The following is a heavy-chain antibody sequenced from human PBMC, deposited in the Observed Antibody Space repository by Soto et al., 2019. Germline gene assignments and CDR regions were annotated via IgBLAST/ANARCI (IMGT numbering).Heavy chain of an antibody. CDR2: IFYAGNT. J-gene: IGHJ5*02. CDR1: GGSISSSRSY. Sequence: SETLSLTCNVSGGSISSSRSYWAWFRQPPGKELEWIANIFYAGNTYYNPSLKSRVTVSVDTSKNQFSLKLDSVTAADTAVYYCARQAAAAGNEEWFDPWGQGTLVTVSS. V-gene: IGHV4-39*01. D-gene: IGHD6-13*01. CDR3: ARQAAAAGNEEWFDP.